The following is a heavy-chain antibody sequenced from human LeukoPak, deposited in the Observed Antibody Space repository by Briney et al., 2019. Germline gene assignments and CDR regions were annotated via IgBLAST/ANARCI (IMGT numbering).Heavy chain of an antibody. J-gene: IGHJ4*02. CDR2: IRYDGRNK. CDR1: GFTFSSYG. V-gene: IGHV3-30*02. D-gene: IGHD4-17*01. CDR3: ASRVYGDYVFHY. Sequence: GGSLRLSCAVSGFTFSSYGMHWVRQAPGKGLEWVAFIRYDGRNKYYADSVKGRFTISRDNSKNTLYLQMNSLRAEDTAMYYCASRVYGDYVFHYWGQGTLVTVSS.